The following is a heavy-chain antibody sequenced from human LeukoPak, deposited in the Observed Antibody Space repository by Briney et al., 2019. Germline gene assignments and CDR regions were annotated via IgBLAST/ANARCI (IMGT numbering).Heavy chain of an antibody. CDR2: IIPILGIA. D-gene: IGHD2/OR15-2a*01. CDR1: GGTFSSYA. Sequence: SVKVSCKASGGTFSSYAISWVRQAPGQGLEWMGRIIPILGIANYAQKFQGRVTITADKSTSTAYMELSSLRSEDTAVYYCARDLSRSWFDPWGQGTLVTVSS. CDR3: ARDLSRSWFDP. J-gene: IGHJ5*02. V-gene: IGHV1-69*04.